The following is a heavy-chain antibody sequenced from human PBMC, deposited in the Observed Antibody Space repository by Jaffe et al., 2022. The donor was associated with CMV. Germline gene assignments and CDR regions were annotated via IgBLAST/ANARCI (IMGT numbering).Heavy chain of an antibody. D-gene: IGHD3-10*01. CDR1: GFTFSSYE. CDR2: ISSSGSTI. J-gene: IGHJ5*02. Sequence: EVQLVESGGGLVQPGGSLRLSCAASGFTFSSYEMNWVRQAPGKGLEWVSYISSSGSTIYYADSVKGRFTISRDNAKNSLYLQMNSLRAEDTAVYYCASLGVIITLGWFDPWGQGTLVTVSS. V-gene: IGHV3-48*03. CDR3: ASLGVIITLGWFDP.